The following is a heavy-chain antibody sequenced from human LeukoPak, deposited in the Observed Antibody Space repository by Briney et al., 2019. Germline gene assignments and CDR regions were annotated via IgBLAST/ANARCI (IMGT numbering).Heavy chain of an antibody. D-gene: IGHD2/OR15-2a*01. J-gene: IGHJ3*02. V-gene: IGHV3-30*03. Sequence: PGGSLRLSCAASGFTFSSYGMHWVRQAPGKGLEWVAVISYDGSNKYYADSVKGRFTISRDNSRNTLYLHMNSLRPEDTAVYYCATPRGGKLLLDAFDIWGQGTMVTVSS. CDR1: GFTFSSYG. CDR2: ISYDGSNK. CDR3: ATPRGGKLLLDAFDI.